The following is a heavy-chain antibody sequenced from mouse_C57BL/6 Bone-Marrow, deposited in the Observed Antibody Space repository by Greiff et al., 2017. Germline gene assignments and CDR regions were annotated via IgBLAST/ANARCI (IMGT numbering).Heavy chain of an antibody. Sequence: VQLQQSGPELVKPGASVKISCKASGYSFTDSNMNWVKQSNGKSLEWIGVINPNYGTTSYNQQFKGKATLTVDQSSSTAYMQLNSLTAEDSAVYYCARQLRLLGAMDYWGQGTSVTVSS. CDR2: INPNYGTT. J-gene: IGHJ4*01. D-gene: IGHD3-2*02. CDR1: GYSFTDSN. CDR3: ARQLRLLGAMDY. V-gene: IGHV1-39*01.